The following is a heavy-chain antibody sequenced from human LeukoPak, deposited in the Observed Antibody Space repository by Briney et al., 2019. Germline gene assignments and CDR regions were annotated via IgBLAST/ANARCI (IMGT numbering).Heavy chain of an antibody. CDR1: GFTFDDYA. V-gene: IGHV3-9*01. Sequence: GGSLRLSCAASGFTFDDYAMHWVRQAPGKGLEWVSGISWNSGSIGYADSVKGRFTISRDNAKNSLYLQMNSLRAEDTALYYCAKPYYYDSSGYYSDAFDIRGQGTMVTVSS. J-gene: IGHJ3*02. D-gene: IGHD3-22*01. CDR3: AKPYYYDSSGYYSDAFDI. CDR2: ISWNSGSI.